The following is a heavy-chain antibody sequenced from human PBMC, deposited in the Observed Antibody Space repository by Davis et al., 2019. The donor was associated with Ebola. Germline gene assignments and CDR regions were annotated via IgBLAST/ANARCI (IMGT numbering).Heavy chain of an antibody. CDR1: GGSISSYY. V-gene: IGHV4-4*07. Sequence: SETLSLTCTVSGGSISSYYWSWIRQPAGKGLEWIGRIYTSGSTNYNPSLKSRVTMSVDTSKNQFSLKLSSVTAADTAVYYCARDHNGGYCSSTSCYPGYYGMDVWGQGTTVTVSS. D-gene: IGHD2-2*01. CDR2: IYTSGST. J-gene: IGHJ6*02. CDR3: ARDHNGGYCSSTSCYPGYYGMDV.